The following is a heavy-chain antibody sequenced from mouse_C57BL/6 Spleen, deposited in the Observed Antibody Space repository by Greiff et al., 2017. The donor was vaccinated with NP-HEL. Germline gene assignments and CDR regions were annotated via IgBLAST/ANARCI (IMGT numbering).Heavy chain of an antibody. CDR1: GFTFSDYG. D-gene: IGHD2-4*01. J-gene: IGHJ4*01. CDR3: ARNDYEGAMDY. Sequence: EVMLVESGGGLVKPGGSLKLSCAASGFTFSDYGMHWVRQAPEKGLEWVAYISSGSSTIYYADTVKGRFTISRANAKNTLFLQMTSLRSEDTAMYYCARNDYEGAMDYWGQGTSVTVSS. CDR2: ISSGSSTI. V-gene: IGHV5-17*01.